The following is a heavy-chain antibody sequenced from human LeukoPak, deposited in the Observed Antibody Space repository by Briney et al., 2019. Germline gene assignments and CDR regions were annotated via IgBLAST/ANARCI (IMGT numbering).Heavy chain of an antibody. J-gene: IGHJ5*02. CDR3: ARENYCTNGVCWAFDP. CDR1: GGSISSSDYY. D-gene: IGHD2-8*01. V-gene: IGHV4-39*07. Sequence: SETLSLTCTVSGGSISSSDYYWSWIRQPPGKGLEWLGNIYYTGSTSYNPSLKSRVTISVDTFRNQFSLHLSSVTAADTAAYYCARENYCTNGVCWAFDPWGQGTLVTVSS. CDR2: IYYTGST.